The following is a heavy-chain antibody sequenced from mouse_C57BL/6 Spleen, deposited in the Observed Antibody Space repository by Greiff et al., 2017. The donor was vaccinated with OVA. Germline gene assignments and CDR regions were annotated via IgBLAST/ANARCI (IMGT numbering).Heavy chain of an antibody. Sequence: EVQLQQSGPGLVKPSQSLSLTCSVTGYSITSGYYWNWIRQFPGNKLEWMGYISYDGSNNYNPSLKNRISITRDTSKNQFFLKLNAVTTEDTATYYCARDLGYLYYYAMDYWGQGTSVTVSS. CDR3: ARDLGYLYYYAMDY. D-gene: IGHD2-2*01. V-gene: IGHV3-6*01. CDR1: GYSITSGYY. CDR2: ISYDGSN. J-gene: IGHJ4*01.